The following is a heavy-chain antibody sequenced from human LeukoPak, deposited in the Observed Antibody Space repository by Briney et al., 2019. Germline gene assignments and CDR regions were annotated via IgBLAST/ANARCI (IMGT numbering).Heavy chain of an antibody. D-gene: IGHD3-16*01. Sequence: GGSLRLSCAASGFTFGSYGMHWVRQAPGKGLEWVAVISYDGNNKFYADSVKGRFTISRDNSKNTLYLQMNSLRAEDTAVYYCAKDHYNYIWGTYEFNHWGQGTLVTVSS. CDR3: AKDHYNYIWGTYEFNH. V-gene: IGHV3-30*18. J-gene: IGHJ4*02. CDR1: GFTFGSYG. CDR2: ISYDGNNK.